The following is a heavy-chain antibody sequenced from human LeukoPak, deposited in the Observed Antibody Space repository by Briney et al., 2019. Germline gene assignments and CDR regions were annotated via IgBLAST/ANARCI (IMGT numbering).Heavy chain of an antibody. Sequence: PGGSLRLSCAASGFTFSSYAMHWVRQAPGKGLEWVAVISYDGSNKYYADSVKGRFTISRDNSKNTLYLQMNSLRAEDTAVYYCGRDGAALYYYSYYRNVGGKGPTVTVS. J-gene: IGHJ6*03. D-gene: IGHD6-13*01. CDR2: ISYDGSNK. V-gene: IGHV3-30*01. CDR3: GRDGAALYYYSYYRNV. CDR1: GFTFSSYA.